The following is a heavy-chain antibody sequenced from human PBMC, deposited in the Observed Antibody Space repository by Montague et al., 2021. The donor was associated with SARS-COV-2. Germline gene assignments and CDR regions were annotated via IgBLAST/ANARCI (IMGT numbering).Heavy chain of an antibody. J-gene: IGHJ4*02. CDR3: ARAGGAPMD. Sequence: SETLSLTCTVSGGSFSSHLWSWIRQPPGKGLEWIGYFDHAGTTNYKPSLKTRVTISVDTSKNQFSLRLTSVTAADTAIYYCARAGGAPMDWGQGSLVTVSS. CDR1: GGSFSSHL. D-gene: IGHD3-10*01. CDR2: FDHAGTT. V-gene: IGHV4-59*11.